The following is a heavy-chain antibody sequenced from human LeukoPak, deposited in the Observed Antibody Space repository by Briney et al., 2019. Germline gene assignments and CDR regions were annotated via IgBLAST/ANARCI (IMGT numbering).Heavy chain of an antibody. J-gene: IGHJ6*02. D-gene: IGHD5-12*01. CDR2: IYHSGST. CDR3: ARLQALRGYSGYDFWHYYYGMDV. Sequence: SETLSLTCTVSGYSISSGYYWGWIRQPPGKGLEWIGSIYHSGSTNYNPSLKSRVTISVDTSKNQFSLKLSSVTAADTAVYYCARLQALRGYSGYDFWHYYYGMDVWGQGTTVTVSS. CDR1: GYSISSGYY. V-gene: IGHV4-38-2*02.